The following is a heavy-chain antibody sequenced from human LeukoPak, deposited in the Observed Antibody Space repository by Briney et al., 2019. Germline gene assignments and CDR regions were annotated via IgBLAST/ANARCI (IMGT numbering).Heavy chain of an antibody. D-gene: IGHD2-2*01. Sequence: ASVKVSCKASGYTFTSYYMHWVRQAPGQGLEWMGIINPSGGSTSYAQKFQGRVTMTRDMSTSTVYMELSSLRSEDTAVYYCARDPGIVPAAGLDYYYYMDVWGKGTTVTVSS. CDR1: GYTFTSYY. CDR3: ARDPGIVPAAGLDYYYYMDV. CDR2: INPSGGST. J-gene: IGHJ6*03. V-gene: IGHV1-46*01.